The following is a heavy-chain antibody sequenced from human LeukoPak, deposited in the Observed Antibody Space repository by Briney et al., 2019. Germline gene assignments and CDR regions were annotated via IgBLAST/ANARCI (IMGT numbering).Heavy chain of an antibody. Sequence: GGSLRLSCAASGFTFSRYSMNWVRQAPGKGLEWVSSISSGSSFMYYADSVKGRFTISRDNAKNSLYLQMNSLRVEDTATYYCAKVAHYYYGSESYYFFEHWGQGTPVTASS. CDR3: AKVAHYYYGSESYYFFEH. D-gene: IGHD3-10*01. CDR2: ISSGSSFM. V-gene: IGHV3-21*01. J-gene: IGHJ4*02. CDR1: GFTFSRYS.